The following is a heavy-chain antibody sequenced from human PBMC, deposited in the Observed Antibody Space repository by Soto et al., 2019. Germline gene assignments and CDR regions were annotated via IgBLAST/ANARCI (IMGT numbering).Heavy chain of an antibody. CDR2: ISAYNGNT. CDR3: AGEGYCSGGSCYSRMRWFDP. Sequence: QVQLVQSGAEVKKPGASVKVSCKASGYTFTSYGISWVRQAPGQGLEWMGWISAYNGNTNYAQKLQGRVTMTTDTSTSTAYMELRSLRSDDTAVYYCAGEGYCSGGSCYSRMRWFDPWGQGTLVTVSS. V-gene: IGHV1-18*01. CDR1: GYTFTSYG. J-gene: IGHJ5*02. D-gene: IGHD2-15*01.